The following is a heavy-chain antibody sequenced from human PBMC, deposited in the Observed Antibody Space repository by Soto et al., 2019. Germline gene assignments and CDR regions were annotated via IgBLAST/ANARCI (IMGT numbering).Heavy chain of an antibody. CDR2: ISSSSSYI. CDR3: ARDAGLTYYYDSSGYNAFDI. Sequence: WGSLRLSCAASGFTFSSYSINLFRHSPLKWREWVSSISSSSSYIYYADSVKGRFTISRDNAKDSLYLQMNSLRAEDTAVYYCARDAGLTYYYDSSGYNAFDIWGQGTMVTVSS. J-gene: IGHJ3*02. CDR1: GFTFSSYS. D-gene: IGHD3-22*01. V-gene: IGHV3-21*01.